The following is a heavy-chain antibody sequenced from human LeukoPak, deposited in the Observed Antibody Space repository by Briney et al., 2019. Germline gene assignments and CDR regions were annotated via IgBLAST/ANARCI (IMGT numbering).Heavy chain of an antibody. V-gene: IGHV3-21*01. Sequence: GGSLRLSCAASGFTFSSYSMNWVRQAPGKGLEWVSSITSSSSHIYDADSVKGRFTISRDNAKNSLYLQMNSLRAEDTAVYYYARDGRMATTDTEQFDYWGQGTLVTVSS. D-gene: IGHD5-24*01. CDR3: ARDGRMATTDTEQFDY. CDR2: ITSSSSHI. CDR1: GFTFSSYS. J-gene: IGHJ4*02.